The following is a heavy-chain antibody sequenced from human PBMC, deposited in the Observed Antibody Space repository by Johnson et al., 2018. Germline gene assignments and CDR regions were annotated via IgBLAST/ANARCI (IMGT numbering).Heavy chain of an antibody. Sequence: QVQLLESGGGVVQXGRSLRLXCAASGFTFSSYGMHWVRQAPGKGLEWVAVISHDGSNKYFSGSVKGRFTISRDNSKNKLYLQMTSRRAEDTAVYYCARDRGYGYGYGAFDIWGQWTMFTVSS. V-gene: IGHV3-30*03. D-gene: IGHD5-18*01. CDR1: GFTFSSYG. J-gene: IGHJ3*02. CDR2: ISHDGSNK. CDR3: ARDRGYGYGYGAFDI.